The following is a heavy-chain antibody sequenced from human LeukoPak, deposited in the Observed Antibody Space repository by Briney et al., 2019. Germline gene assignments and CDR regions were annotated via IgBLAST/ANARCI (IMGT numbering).Heavy chain of an antibody. Sequence: SVKVSCKASGGTFSSYAISWVRQAPGQGLEWMGGIIPIFGTANYAQKFQGRVTITTDESTSTAYMELSSLRSEDTAVYYCARHSAVDSSSVPKDLDYWGQGTLVTVSS. V-gene: IGHV1-69*05. D-gene: IGHD6-13*01. CDR2: IIPIFGTA. CDR1: GGTFSSYA. CDR3: ARHSAVDSSSVPKDLDY. J-gene: IGHJ4*02.